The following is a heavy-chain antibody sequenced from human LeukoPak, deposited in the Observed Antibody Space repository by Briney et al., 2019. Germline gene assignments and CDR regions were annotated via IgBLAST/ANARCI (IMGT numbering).Heavy chain of an antibody. D-gene: IGHD3-22*01. V-gene: IGHV3-48*01. CDR1: GFTFGSYW. CDR2: ISSSSSTI. Sequence: GGSLRLSCAASGFTFGSYWMTWVRQAPGKGLEWVSYISSSSSTIYYADSVKGRFTISRDNAKNSLYLQMNSLRAEDTAVYYCARRGYYYFDYWGQGTLVTVSS. CDR3: ARRGYYYFDY. J-gene: IGHJ4*02.